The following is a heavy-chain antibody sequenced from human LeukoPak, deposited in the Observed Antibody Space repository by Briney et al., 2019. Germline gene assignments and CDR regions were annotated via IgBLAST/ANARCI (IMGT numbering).Heavy chain of an antibody. CDR1: GFTVSSNS. V-gene: IGHV3-53*01. CDR2: LYNGGGA. CDR3: ARRDTTGWFHHFDY. J-gene: IGHJ4*02. Sequence: GGSLRLSCAASGFTVSSNSMTWVRQAPGKGLEWVSILYNGGGANYADSVKGRFTISRDDSRNTLFLQMNSLRDEDTAVYYCARRDTTGWFHHFDYWGQGTLVTVSS. D-gene: IGHD6-19*01.